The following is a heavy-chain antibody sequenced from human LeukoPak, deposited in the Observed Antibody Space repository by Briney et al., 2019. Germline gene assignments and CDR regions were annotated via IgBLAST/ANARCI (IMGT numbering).Heavy chain of an antibody. D-gene: IGHD2-15*01. CDR1: GGSISSSSYY. Sequence: SETLSLTCTVSGGSISSSSYYWGWIRQPPGKGLEWIGSIYYSGSTYYNPSLKSRVTISVDTSKNQFSLKLSSVTAADTAVYYCARVPLYWQDPFDFWGQGTLVTVSS. CDR2: IYYSGST. CDR3: ARVPLYWQDPFDF. V-gene: IGHV4-39*07. J-gene: IGHJ4*02.